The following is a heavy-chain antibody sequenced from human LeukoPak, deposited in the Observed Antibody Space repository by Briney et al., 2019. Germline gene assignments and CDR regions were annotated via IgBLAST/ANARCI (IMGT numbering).Heavy chain of an antibody. J-gene: IGHJ4*02. CDR3: AREGGFYRPLDY. CDR1: GGSVTSTNW. D-gene: IGHD3-3*01. Sequence: SGTLSLTCAVSGGSVTSTNWWTWVRQPPGKGLEWIGEVHLDGRTNYNPSLTGRLTMSVDLHENHISLKLTSVTAADTAVYYCAREGGFYRPLDYSGQGTLVTVSS. CDR2: VHLDGRT. V-gene: IGHV4-4*02.